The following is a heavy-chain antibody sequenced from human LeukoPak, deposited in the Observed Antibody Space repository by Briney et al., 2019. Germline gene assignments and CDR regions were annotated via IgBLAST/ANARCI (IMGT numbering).Heavy chain of an antibody. CDR1: GGSFSGYY. J-gene: IGHJ3*02. Sequence: PSETLSLTCAVYGGSFSGYYWSWIRQPPGKGLEWIGEINHSGSTNYNPSLKSRVTISVDTSKNQFSLKVSSVTAADTAVYYCARPAYGSGSLSAFDIWGQGTMVTVSS. CDR3: ARPAYGSGSLSAFDI. CDR2: INHSGST. V-gene: IGHV4-34*01. D-gene: IGHD3-10*01.